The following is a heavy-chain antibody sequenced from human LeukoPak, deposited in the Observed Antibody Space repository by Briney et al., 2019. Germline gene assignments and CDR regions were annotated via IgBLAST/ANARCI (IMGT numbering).Heavy chain of an antibody. CDR1: GFTFTSYA. J-gene: IGHJ4*02. V-gene: IGHV3-23*01. Sequence: GGSLRLSCAASGFTFTSYAMSWVRQAPGKGLEWVSAISGSGGSTYSSDSVKGRFTISKDNSKSTLYLQMNSLRAQDTAVYYCAKGRFYDFWSGYPLLDFRGQGPLVTVSS. CDR2: ISGSGGST. D-gene: IGHD3-3*01. CDR3: AKGRFYDFWSGYPLLDF.